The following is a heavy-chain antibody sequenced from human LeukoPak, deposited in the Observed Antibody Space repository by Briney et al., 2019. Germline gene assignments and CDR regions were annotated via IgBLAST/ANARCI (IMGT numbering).Heavy chain of an antibody. Sequence: GGSLRLSCAASGFTFSSYEMNWVRQAPGKGLEWVSYISSSGSTIYYADSVKGRFTISRDNAKNSLYLQMNSLRAKDTAVYYCARGAIVVVPAAEDDAFDIWGQGTMVTVPS. D-gene: IGHD2-2*01. CDR3: ARGAIVVVPAAEDDAFDI. V-gene: IGHV3-48*03. J-gene: IGHJ3*02. CDR2: ISSSGSTI. CDR1: GFTFSSYE.